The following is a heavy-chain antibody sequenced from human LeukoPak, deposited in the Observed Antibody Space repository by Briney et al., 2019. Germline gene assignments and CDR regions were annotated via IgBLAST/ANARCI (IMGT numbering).Heavy chain of an antibody. CDR2: ISPYNGNT. D-gene: IGHD6-13*01. Sequence: GSVKVSCKASGYTFNSYGISWVRQAPGQGLEWMGWISPYNGNTSYAQKFQGRVTMTTDTSTTTAYMELRSLGSDDTAVYYCARAPRGSSTWYIVYWGQGTLVTVSS. J-gene: IGHJ4*02. CDR3: ARAPRGSSTWYIVY. V-gene: IGHV1-18*01. CDR1: GYTFNSYG.